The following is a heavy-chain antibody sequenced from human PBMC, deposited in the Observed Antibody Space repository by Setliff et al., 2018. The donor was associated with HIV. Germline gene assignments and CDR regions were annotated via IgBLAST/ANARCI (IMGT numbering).Heavy chain of an antibody. CDR2: LFYNGNT. Sequence: SETLSLTCTVSGGSISNNSYYWGWVRQPPGKGLELIGNLFYNGNTYYNPSLKSRVTISTDTSKNQFSLKVHSVTAADTAVYYCARQVTVVGYFETAAGSFNYWGPGTLVTVSS. D-gene: IGHD2-21*01. CDR3: ARQVTVVGYFETAAGSFNY. CDR1: GGSISNNSYY. V-gene: IGHV4-39*01. J-gene: IGHJ4*02.